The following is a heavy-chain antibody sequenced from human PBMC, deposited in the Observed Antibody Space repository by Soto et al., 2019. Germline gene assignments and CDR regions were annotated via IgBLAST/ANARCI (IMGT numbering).Heavy chain of an antibody. CDR3: ARGAHLRNIAAAPRYFDY. V-gene: IGHV4-34*01. CDR1: GGSFSGYY. D-gene: IGHD6-13*01. CDR2: INHSGST. J-gene: IGHJ4*02. Sequence: PSETLSLTCAVYGGSFSGYYWSWIRQPPVNVLEWIGEINHSGSTNYNPSLKSRVTISVDTSKNQFSLKLSSVTAADTAVYYCARGAHLRNIAAAPRYFDYWGQGTLVTVSS.